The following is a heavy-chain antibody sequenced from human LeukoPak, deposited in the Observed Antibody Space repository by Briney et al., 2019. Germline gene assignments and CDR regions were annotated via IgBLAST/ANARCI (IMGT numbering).Heavy chain of an antibody. CDR2: MNPNSGNT. D-gene: IGHD5-18*01. CDR1: GYTLTSYD. CDR3: ARGPRFPQSIHIDY. J-gene: IGHJ4*02. V-gene: IGHV1-8*01. Sequence: ASVKVSCKASGYTLTSYDINWVRQATGQGLEWMGWMNPNSGNTGYAQKFQGRVTMTRNTSISTAYMELSSLRSEDTAVYYCARGPRFPQSIHIDYWGQGTLVTVSS.